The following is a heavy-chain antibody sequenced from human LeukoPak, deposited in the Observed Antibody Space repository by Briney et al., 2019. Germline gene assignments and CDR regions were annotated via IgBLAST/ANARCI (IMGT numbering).Heavy chain of an antibody. V-gene: IGHV4-38-2*02. Sequence: SETLSLTCTVSGYSISSGYYWGWIRQPPGKGLEWIGSIYHSGSTYYNPSLKSRVTISVDTSKNQFSLKLSSVTAADTAVYYCARDRFPGGWFDPWGQGTLVTVSS. CDR3: ARDRFPGGWFDP. CDR1: GYSISSGYY. J-gene: IGHJ5*02. CDR2: IYHSGST. D-gene: IGHD3-16*01.